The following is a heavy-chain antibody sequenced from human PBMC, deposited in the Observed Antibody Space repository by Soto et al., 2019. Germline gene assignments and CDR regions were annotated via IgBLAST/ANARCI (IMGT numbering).Heavy chain of an antibody. CDR2: ISSSSSYI. CDR3: ARGYSGYDSGDY. D-gene: IGHD5-12*01. CDR1: GFTFSSYS. V-gene: IGHV3-21*01. Sequence: EVQLVESGGGLVKPGGSLRLSWAASGFTFSSYSMNWVRQAPGKGLEWVSSISSSSSYIYYADSVKGRFTISRDNAKNSLYLQMNSLRAEDTAVYYCARGYSGYDSGDYWGQGTLVTVSS. J-gene: IGHJ4*02.